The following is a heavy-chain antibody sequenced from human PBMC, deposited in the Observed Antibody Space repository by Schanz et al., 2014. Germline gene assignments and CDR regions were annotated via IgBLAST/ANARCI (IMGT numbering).Heavy chain of an antibody. Sequence: QVQLMESGGGVVQPGGSLRLSCESSGFTFNGHAMHWVRQAPGKGLEWVAVIWYDGNNKFYADSVKGRFIISRDNSKNTLDLQMNSLTADDTAVYYCARDKGGYYPFDYWGRGTLVTVSS. CDR3: ARDKGGYYPFDY. V-gene: IGHV3-33*01. J-gene: IGHJ4*02. D-gene: IGHD3-3*01. CDR1: GFTFNGHA. CDR2: IWYDGNNK.